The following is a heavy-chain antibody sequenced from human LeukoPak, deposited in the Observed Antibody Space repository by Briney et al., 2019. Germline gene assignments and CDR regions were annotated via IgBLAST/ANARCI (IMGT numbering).Heavy chain of an antibody. D-gene: IGHD6-13*01. CDR2: IKQDGSEK. CDR1: GFTFSSYA. CDR3: ARGSSSRGHYYYYYYMDV. J-gene: IGHJ6*03. Sequence: PGGSLRLSCAASGFTFSSYAMSWVRQAPGKGLEWVANIKQDGSEKYYVDSVKGRFTISRDNAKNSLYLQMNSLRAEDAAVYYCARGSSSRGHYYYYYYMDVWGKGTTVTVSS. V-gene: IGHV3-7*01.